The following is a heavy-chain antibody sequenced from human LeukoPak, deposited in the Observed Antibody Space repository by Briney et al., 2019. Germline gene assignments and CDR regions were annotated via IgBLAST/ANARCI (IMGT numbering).Heavy chain of an antibody. CDR2: ISYDGSNK. CDR1: GFTFSSYA. CDR3: ARGGYSYDY. J-gene: IGHJ4*02. V-gene: IGHV3-30*04. D-gene: IGHD5-18*01. Sequence: TGGSLRLSCAASGFTFSSYAMHWVRQAPGKGLEWVAVISYDGSNKYYADSVKGRFTISRDNSKNTLYLQMNSLRAEDTAVYYCARGGYSYDYWGQGTLVTVSS.